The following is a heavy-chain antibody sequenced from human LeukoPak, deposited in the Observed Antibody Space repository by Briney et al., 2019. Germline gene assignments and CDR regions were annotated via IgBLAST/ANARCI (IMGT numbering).Heavy chain of an antibody. CDR2: INPNSGGT. Sequence: GASVKVSCKASGYTFTGYYMHWVRQAPGQGLEWMGWINPNSGGTNYPQKFQGTVPMTRDTSISTAYMELSRLRSDDTAVYYCARETSLEGFDYWGQGTLVTVSS. J-gene: IGHJ4*02. CDR1: GYTFTGYY. CDR3: ARETSLEGFDY. V-gene: IGHV1-2*02. D-gene: IGHD1-1*01.